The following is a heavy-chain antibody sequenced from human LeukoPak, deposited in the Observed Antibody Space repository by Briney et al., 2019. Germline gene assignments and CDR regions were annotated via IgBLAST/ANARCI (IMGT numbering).Heavy chain of an antibody. V-gene: IGHV1-46*01. CDR3: ARGGRATIYDFWSGPEIFFDY. Sequence: ASVKVSCKASGYTFTSYYMHWVRQAPGQGLEWMGIINPSSGRTRYAQKFQGRVTMTGDTSISTAYMELSRLRSDDTAVYYCARGGRATIYDFWSGPEIFFDYWGQGTLVTVSS. CDR2: INPSSGRT. D-gene: IGHD3-3*01. CDR1: GYTFTSYY. J-gene: IGHJ4*02.